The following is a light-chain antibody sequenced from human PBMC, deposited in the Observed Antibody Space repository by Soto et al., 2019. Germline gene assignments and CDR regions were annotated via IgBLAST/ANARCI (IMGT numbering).Light chain of an antibody. CDR3: QQYGSSPWT. CDR2: GAS. J-gene: IGKJ1*01. CDR1: QSVSSSY. V-gene: IGKV3-20*01. Sequence: VLTQSPDTLSLSPGERATLSCRASQSVSSSYLAWYQQKPGQAPRPLIYGASSRAIGIPDRFSGSGSGTDFTLTISRLEPEDFAVYYCQQYGSSPWTFGQGTKVDIK.